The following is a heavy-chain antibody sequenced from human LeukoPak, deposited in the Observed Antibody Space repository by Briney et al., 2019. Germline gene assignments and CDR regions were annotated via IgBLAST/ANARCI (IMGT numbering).Heavy chain of an antibody. J-gene: IGHJ6*02. CDR1: GFTFSDYY. CDR3: ARDHYGDYYYYYGMDV. CDR2: ISSSGSTI. V-gene: IGHV3-11*01. D-gene: IGHD4-17*01. Sequence: GGSLRLSCAASGFTFSDYYMSWIRQAPGKGLEWVSYISSSGSTIYYADSVKGRFTISRDNAKNSLYLQMNSLRAEDTAVYYCARDHYGDYYYYYGMDVWGQGTTVTVSS.